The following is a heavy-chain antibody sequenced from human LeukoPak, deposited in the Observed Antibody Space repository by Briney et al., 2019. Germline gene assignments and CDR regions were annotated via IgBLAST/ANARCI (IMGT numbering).Heavy chain of an antibody. Sequence: GGSLRLSCAASGFTFSSYGMHWVRQAPGKGLEWVAVISYDGSNKYYADSVKGRFTISRDNSKNTLYLQMSSLRAEDTAVYYCAKDVDYDSSGYPDYWGQGTLVTVSS. CDR1: GFTFSSYG. J-gene: IGHJ4*02. CDR2: ISYDGSNK. V-gene: IGHV3-30*18. D-gene: IGHD3-22*01. CDR3: AKDVDYDSSGYPDY.